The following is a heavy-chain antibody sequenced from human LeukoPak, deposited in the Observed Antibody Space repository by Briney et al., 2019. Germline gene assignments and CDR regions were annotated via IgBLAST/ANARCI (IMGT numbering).Heavy chain of an antibody. D-gene: IGHD2-15*01. CDR2: IYYSGST. CDR1: GSSISSHY. J-gene: IGHJ5*02. CDR3: ARGRGNCSGGSCYSNWFDP. Sequence: SETLSLTCTVSGSSISSHYWSWIRQPPGKGLEWIGYIYYSGSTNYNPSLKSRVTISVDTSKNQFSLKLSSVTAADTAVYYCARGRGNCSGGSCYSNWFDPWGQGTLVTVSS. V-gene: IGHV4-59*11.